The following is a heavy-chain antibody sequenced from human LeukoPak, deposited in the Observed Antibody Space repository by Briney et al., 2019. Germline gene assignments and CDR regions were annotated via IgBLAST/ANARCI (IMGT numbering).Heavy chain of an antibody. Sequence: SETLSPTCTVSGGSISSTNYYWGWIRQPPGKGLEWIASIYYSGSTYYNPSLKSRVTISVDTSKNQFSLKLSSVTAADTAVYYCARRIIAVTGTVVYYFDSWGQGTLVTVSS. V-gene: IGHV4-39*01. J-gene: IGHJ4*02. CDR1: GGSISSTNYY. D-gene: IGHD6-19*01. CDR2: IYYSGST. CDR3: ARRIIAVTGTVVYYFDS.